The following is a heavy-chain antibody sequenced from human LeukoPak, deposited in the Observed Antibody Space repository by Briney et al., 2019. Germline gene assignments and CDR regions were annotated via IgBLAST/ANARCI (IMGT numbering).Heavy chain of an antibody. CDR2: ISGGGGTT. V-gene: IGHV3-23*01. J-gene: IGHJ3*02. CDR3: ASNGI. CDR1: GFSFSNYA. Sequence: GGSLRLSCAASGFSFSNYAMSWVRQAPGKGLEWVSAISGGGGTTYYTDSVKGRFTISRDNSKNSLYLQMNSLRAEDTAVYYCASNGIWGQGTMVTVSS. D-gene: IGHD2-8*01.